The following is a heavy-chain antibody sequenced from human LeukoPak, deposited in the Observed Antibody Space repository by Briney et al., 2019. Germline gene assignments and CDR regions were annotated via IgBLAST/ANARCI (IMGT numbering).Heavy chain of an antibody. J-gene: IGHJ6*03. CDR3: ARVGPAKRDDYYYYMDV. CDR2: IYYSGST. D-gene: IGHD2-21*02. Sequence: KPSETLSLTCTVSGASISSSAYYWGWIRQPPGKGLEWIGSIYYSGSTYYSPSLKSRVTISVDTSKNQFSLKLSSVTAADTAVYYCARVGPAKRDDYYYYMDVWGKGTTVTVSS. CDR1: GASISSSAYY. V-gene: IGHV4-39*01.